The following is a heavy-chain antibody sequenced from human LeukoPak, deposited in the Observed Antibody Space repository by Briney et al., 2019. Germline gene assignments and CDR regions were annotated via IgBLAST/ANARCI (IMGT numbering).Heavy chain of an antibody. CDR1: GFTFISYS. CDR2: ISSSSSTI. Sequence: PGGPLRLSCAASGFTFISYSMNWVRQAPGKGREGVSYISSSSSTIYHADSVKGRFTISRDDAKNSLDLQMNSLRDEDTAVYYCAREGDSSGPSVGLDYWGQGTLVTVSS. CDR3: AREGDSSGPSVGLDY. V-gene: IGHV3-48*02. D-gene: IGHD3-22*01. J-gene: IGHJ4*02.